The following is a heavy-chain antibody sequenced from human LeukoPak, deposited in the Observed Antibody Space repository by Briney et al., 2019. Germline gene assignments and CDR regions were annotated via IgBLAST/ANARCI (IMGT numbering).Heavy chain of an antibody. CDR1: GFTFSSYS. Sequence: PGGSLRLSCAASGFTFSSYSMNWVRQAPGKGLEWVSSISSSSSYIYYADSVKGRFTISRDNAENSLYLQMNSLRAEDTAVYYCARAGVPAADYYYYMDVWGKGTTVTISS. V-gene: IGHV3-21*01. CDR3: ARAGVPAADYYYYMDV. D-gene: IGHD2-2*01. CDR2: ISSSSSYI. J-gene: IGHJ6*03.